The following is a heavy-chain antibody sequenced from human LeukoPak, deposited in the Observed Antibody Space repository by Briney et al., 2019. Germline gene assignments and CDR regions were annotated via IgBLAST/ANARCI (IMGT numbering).Heavy chain of an antibody. CDR1: GGSFSGYY. J-gene: IGHJ4*02. V-gene: IGHV4-34*01. CDR2: INHSGST. D-gene: IGHD5-18*01. CDR3: ARGLRRSSRYKGDISRYGYPSYFDY. Sequence: SETLSLTCAVYGGSFSGYYWSWIRQPPGKGLEWIGEINHSGSTNYNPSLKSRVTISVDTSKNQFSLKLSSVTAADTAVYYCARGLRRSSRYKGDISRYGYPSYFDYWGQGTLVTVSS.